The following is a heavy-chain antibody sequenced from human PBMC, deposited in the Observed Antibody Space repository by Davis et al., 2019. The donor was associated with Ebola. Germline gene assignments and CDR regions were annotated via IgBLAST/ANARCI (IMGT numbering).Heavy chain of an antibody. V-gene: IGHV3-15*01. CDR2: IKSKTDGGTT. J-gene: IGHJ4*02. Sequence: GESLKISCAASGFTFSNAWMSWVRQAPGKGLEWVGRIKSKTDGGTTDYAAPVKGRFTISRDDSKNTLYLQMNSLRAEDTAVYYCAKGGLWFGELPLYYFDYWGQGTLVTVSS. D-gene: IGHD3-10*01. CDR1: GFTFSNAW. CDR3: AKGGLWFGELPLYYFDY.